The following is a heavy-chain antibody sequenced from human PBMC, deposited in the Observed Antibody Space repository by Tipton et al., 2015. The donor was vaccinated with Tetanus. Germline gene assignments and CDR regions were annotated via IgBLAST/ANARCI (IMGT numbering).Heavy chain of an antibody. Sequence: SLRLSCAASGFTFSDHHMDWIRQAPGKGLEWVGRIRNKAGSYTTEYAASVKGRFTISRDESKNSMYLQMSGLKTDDTAVYFCAKSPVGDIMRSWGPGTLVTVSS. CDR2: IRNKAGSYTT. V-gene: IGHV3-72*01. D-gene: IGHD3-16*01. CDR3: AKSPVGDIMRS. CDR1: GFTFSDHH. J-gene: IGHJ5*02.